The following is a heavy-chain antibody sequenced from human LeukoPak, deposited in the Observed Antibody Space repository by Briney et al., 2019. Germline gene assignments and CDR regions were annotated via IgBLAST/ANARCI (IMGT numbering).Heavy chain of an antibody. CDR3: AREIAAAGQYYFDY. D-gene: IGHD6-13*01. CDR1: GFTFSSYS. V-gene: IGHV3-48*01. CDR2: ISSSSSTI. Sequence: GGSLRLSCAASGFTFSSYSMNWVRQAPGKGLEWVSYISSSSSTIYYADSVKGRFTISRDNAKNSLYLQMNSLRAEDTAVYYCAREIAAAGQYYFDYWGQGTLVTVSS. J-gene: IGHJ4*02.